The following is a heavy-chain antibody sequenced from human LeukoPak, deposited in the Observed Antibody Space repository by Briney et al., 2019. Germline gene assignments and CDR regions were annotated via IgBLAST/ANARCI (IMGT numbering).Heavy chain of an antibody. D-gene: IGHD3-10*02. CDR1: GGSLSDTY. CDR3: ARLPRGLFGEFLNFDL. J-gene: IGHJ4*02. CDR2: INHSGDT. V-gene: IGHV4-34*01. Sequence: KSSETLSLTCTVFGGSLSDTYWSWLRQSPRKGLEWIGDINHSGDTKYNPSLKSPVTISVDTSKNQFSLKLNSVTAADTAVYYCARLPRGLFGEFLNFDLWGQGTPVTVSS.